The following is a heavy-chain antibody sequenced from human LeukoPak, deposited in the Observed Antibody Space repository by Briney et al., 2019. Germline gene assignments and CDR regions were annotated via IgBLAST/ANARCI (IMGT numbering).Heavy chain of an antibody. J-gene: IGHJ3*02. V-gene: IGHV3-23*01. D-gene: IGHD3-22*01. CDR2: ISGSGGST. Sequence: GGSLRLSCAASGLTFRSYAMSWVRQAPGKGLEWVSAISGSGGSTYYADSVKGRFTISRDNSKNTLYLQMNSLRAEDTAVYYCARELWGHHYYDSSGRSLLGAFDIWGQGTMVTVSS. CDR1: GLTFRSYA. CDR3: ARELWGHHYYDSSGRSLLGAFDI.